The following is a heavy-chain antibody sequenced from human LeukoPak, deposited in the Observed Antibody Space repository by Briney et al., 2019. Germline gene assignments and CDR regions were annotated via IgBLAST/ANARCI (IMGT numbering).Heavy chain of an antibody. J-gene: IGHJ4*02. Sequence: PGGSLRLSCAAFGFTFSDSAMHWVRQAPGKGLEWVGRVRKKADNYATAYAASVKGRFTISRDDSKNTAYLQMNSLKTEDTAVYYCVPTYFSDSSTFYPDYWGQGTLITVSS. V-gene: IGHV3-73*01. CDR1: GFTFSDSA. CDR2: VRKKADNYAT. D-gene: IGHD3-22*01. CDR3: VPTYFSDSSTFYPDY.